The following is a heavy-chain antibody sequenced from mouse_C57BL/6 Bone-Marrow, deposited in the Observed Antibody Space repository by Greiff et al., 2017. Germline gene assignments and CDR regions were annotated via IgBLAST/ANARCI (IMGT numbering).Heavy chain of an antibody. CDR2: IDPSDSYT. Sequence: VQLQQSGAELVMPGASVKLSCKASGYPFTSYWMHWVKQRPGQGLEWIGEIDPSDSYTNYNQKFKGKSTLTVDKSSSTAYMQLSSLTSEDSAVYYCAREGGTTVPGDFDVWGTGTTVTVAS. J-gene: IGHJ1*03. CDR3: AREGGTTVPGDFDV. V-gene: IGHV1-69*01. D-gene: IGHD1-1*01. CDR1: GYPFTSYW.